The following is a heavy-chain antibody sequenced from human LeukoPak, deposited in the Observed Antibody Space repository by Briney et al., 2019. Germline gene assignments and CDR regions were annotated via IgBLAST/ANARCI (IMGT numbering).Heavy chain of an antibody. V-gene: IGHV3-30*18. Sequence: QPGGSLRLSCAASGFTFSSYGMHWVRQAPGKGLEWVAVISYDGSNKYYADSVKGRFTISRDNSKNTLYLQMNSLRAEDTAVYYCAKDGLYYYDSTPQYWGQGTLVTVSS. CDR1: GFTFSSYG. D-gene: IGHD3-22*01. CDR3: AKDGLYYYDSTPQY. J-gene: IGHJ4*02. CDR2: ISYDGSNK.